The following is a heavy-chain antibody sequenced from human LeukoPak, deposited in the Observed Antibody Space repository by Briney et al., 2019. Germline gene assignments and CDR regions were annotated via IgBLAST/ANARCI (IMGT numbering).Heavy chain of an antibody. J-gene: IGHJ5*02. CDR3: AKGRYCSGGSCYSGFDH. Sequence: GGSLRLSCAASGFTFDDYAMHWVRQAPGKGLEWVSGISWNSGSIGYADSVKGRFTISRDNAKNSLYLQMNSLRAEDTALYYCAKGRYCSGGSCYSGFDHWGQRTLVTVSS. D-gene: IGHD2-15*01. CDR1: GFTFDDYA. V-gene: IGHV3-9*01. CDR2: ISWNSGSI.